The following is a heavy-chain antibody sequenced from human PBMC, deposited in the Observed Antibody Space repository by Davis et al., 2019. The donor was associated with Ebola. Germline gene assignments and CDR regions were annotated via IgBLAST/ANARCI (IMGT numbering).Heavy chain of an antibody. V-gene: IGHV4-34*01. J-gene: IGHJ6*02. Sequence: MPSETLSLTCAVYGGSFSGYYWSWIRQPPGKGLEWIGSIYYSGSTYYNPSLKSRVTISVDTSKNQFSLKLSSVTAADTAVYYCARNRIAGSSSFYYYYGMDVWGQGTTVTVSS. CDR2: IYYSGST. CDR1: GGSFSGYY. D-gene: IGHD6-6*01. CDR3: ARNRIAGSSSFYYYYGMDV.